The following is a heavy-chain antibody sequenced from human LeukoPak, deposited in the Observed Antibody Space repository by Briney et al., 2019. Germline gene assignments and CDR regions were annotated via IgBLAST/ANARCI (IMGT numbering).Heavy chain of an antibody. V-gene: IGHV3-9*01. D-gene: IGHD4-17*01. CDR2: ISWNSDSI. J-gene: IGHJ4*02. CDR3: AKAPYGDYYFDY. CDR1: GFTFDDYA. Sequence: PGGSLRLSCAASGFTFDDYAMHWVRRAPGKGLEWVSGISWNSDSIGYADSVKGRFTISRDNAKNSLYLQMNSLRAEDTALYYCAKAPYGDYYFDYWGQGTLVTVSS.